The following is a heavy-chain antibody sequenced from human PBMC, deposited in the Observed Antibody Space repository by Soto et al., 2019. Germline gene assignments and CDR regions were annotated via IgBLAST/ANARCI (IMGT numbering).Heavy chain of an antibody. Sequence: GSLRLSCAASGFTFSSYGMHWVRQAPGKGLEWIGEINHSGSTNYNPSLKSRVTISVDTSKNQFSLKLSSVTAADTAVYYCARGLAAAGNWFDPWGQGTLVTVSS. D-gene: IGHD6-13*01. CDR3: ARGLAAAGNWFDP. CDR2: INHSGST. J-gene: IGHJ5*02. V-gene: IGHV4-34*01. CDR1: GFTFSSYG.